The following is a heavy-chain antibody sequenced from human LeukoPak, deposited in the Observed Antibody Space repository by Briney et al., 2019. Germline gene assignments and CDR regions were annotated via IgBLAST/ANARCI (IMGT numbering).Heavy chain of an antibody. D-gene: IGHD3-10*01. CDR3: SKGIRGLCIFPFDY. CDR1: GFPLRSYA. V-gene: IGHV3-23*01. CDR2: ISDSGDTT. J-gene: IGHJ4*02. Sequence: GGSLTLSCAASGFPLRSYAMSWVRQAPGQGLEWVSGISDSGDTTYYADSVKGRFTISRDNSKNTLYLQINSLRAEDTVLYDCSKGIRGLCIFPFDYWGQGTLVTVSS.